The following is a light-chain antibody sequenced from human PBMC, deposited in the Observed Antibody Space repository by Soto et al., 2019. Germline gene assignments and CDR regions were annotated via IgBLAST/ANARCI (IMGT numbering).Light chain of an antibody. CDR1: SSDVGGYNH. J-gene: IGLJ1*01. CDR3: CSYAGSIYV. V-gene: IGLV2-11*01. Sequence: QSALTQPRSVSGSPGQSVTISYTGTSSDVGGYNHVSWYQQHPGKAPKLMISGVTKRPSGVPDRFSGSKSGNTASLTISGLQAEDEADYYCCSYAGSIYVFGTGTKVTVL. CDR2: GVT.